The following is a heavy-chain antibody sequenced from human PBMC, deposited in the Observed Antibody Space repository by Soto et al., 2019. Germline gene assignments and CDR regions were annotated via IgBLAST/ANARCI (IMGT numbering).Heavy chain of an antibody. CDR3: AKGLINGRWYAED. D-gene: IGHD6-13*01. V-gene: IGHV3-23*01. Sequence: EVHLLESGGGLVHPGGSLRLSCGASGFTFSNCVTTWVRQAPGKGLEWVSCITDSGTGTYYADSVKGRFTISRDNSKNTMYLQMNNLRAEDTGVYYCAKGLINGRWYAEDWGQGTLVTVSS. CDR1: GFTFSNCV. J-gene: IGHJ4*02. CDR2: ITDSGTGT.